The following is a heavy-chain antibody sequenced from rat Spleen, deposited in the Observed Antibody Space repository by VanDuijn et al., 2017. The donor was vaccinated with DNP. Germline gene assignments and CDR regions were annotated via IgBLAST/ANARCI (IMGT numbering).Heavy chain of an antibody. CDR2: ISYDGDRR. Sequence: EVQLVESGGGLVQPGRSLKLSCVVSGFTFSDYYMVWVRQAPTKGLEWVAAISYDGDRRYYRDSVKGRFTISRDNAKSTLYLQMDSLRSEDTTTYYCARPDHWGQGVMVTVSS. CDR1: GFTFSDYY. J-gene: IGHJ2*01. CDR3: ARPDH. V-gene: IGHV5-7*01.